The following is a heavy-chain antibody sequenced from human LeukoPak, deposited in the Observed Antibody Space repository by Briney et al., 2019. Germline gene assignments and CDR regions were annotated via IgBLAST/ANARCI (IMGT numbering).Heavy chain of an antibody. CDR1: GYSISSGYY. CDR3: ARQGGYYGSGSYPWCFDY. Sequence: PSETLSLTCAVSGYSISSGYYWGWIRQPPGKGLEWIGSIYHSGSTYYNPSLKSRVTISVDTSKNQFSLKLSSVTAADTAVYYCARQGGYYGSGSYPWCFDYWGQGTLVTVSS. V-gene: IGHV4-38-2*01. CDR2: IYHSGST. J-gene: IGHJ4*02. D-gene: IGHD3-10*01.